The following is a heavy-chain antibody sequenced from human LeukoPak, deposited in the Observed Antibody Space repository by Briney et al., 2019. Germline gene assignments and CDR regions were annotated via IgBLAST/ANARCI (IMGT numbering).Heavy chain of an antibody. V-gene: IGHV3-30*04. J-gene: IGHJ4*02. CDR2: ISHDGSDK. Sequence: AGGSLRLSCAASGFTFSHYTIYWVRQAPGKGLEWVAFISHDGSDKYYADSVKGRFIISRDNSKNPLFLQMNSLRDDDTAVYSCARISSFYSFDYWGQGTLVTVSS. CDR3: ARISSFYSFDY. CDR1: GFTFSHYT.